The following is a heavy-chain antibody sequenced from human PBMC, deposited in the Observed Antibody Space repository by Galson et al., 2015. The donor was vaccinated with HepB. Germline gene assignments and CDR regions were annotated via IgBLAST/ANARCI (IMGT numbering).Heavy chain of an antibody. D-gene: IGHD1-26*01. Sequence: CAISGDSVSSNSAAWNWIRQSPSRGLEWLGRTYYRSKWYNDYAVSVKSRITINPDTSKNQFSLQLNSVTPEDTAVYYCARGLSEWEPHRGGTNWFDPWGQGTLVTVSS. CDR2: TYYRSKWYN. CDR3: ARGLSEWEPHRGGTNWFDP. CDR1: GDSVSSNSAA. J-gene: IGHJ5*02. V-gene: IGHV6-1*01.